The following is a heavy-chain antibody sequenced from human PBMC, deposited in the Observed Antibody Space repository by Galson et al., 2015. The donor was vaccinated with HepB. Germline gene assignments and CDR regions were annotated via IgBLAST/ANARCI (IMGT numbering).Heavy chain of an antibody. V-gene: IGHV3-23*01. Sequence: SLRLSCAASGFTFSSYAMSWVRQAPGKGLEWVSAISGSGGSTYYADSVKGRFTISRDNSKNTLYLQMNSLRAEDTAVYYCAKDGYDSSGYSPYYFDYWGQGTLVTVSS. J-gene: IGHJ4*02. CDR3: AKDGYDSSGYSPYYFDY. D-gene: IGHD3-22*01. CDR1: GFTFSSYA. CDR2: ISGSGGST.